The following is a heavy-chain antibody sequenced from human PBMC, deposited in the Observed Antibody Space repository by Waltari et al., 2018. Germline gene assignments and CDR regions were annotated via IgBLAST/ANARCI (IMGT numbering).Heavy chain of an antibody. CDR1: GFPFGSYW. V-gene: IGHV3-7*01. CDR3: ARENYFDY. CDR2: IKQDGSEK. Sequence: EVQLVESGGGLVQPGGSLRLSCVGSGFPFGSYWMGWPRQAPGKGLEWVANIKQDGSEKHYVDSVRGRFTISRDNAKNALFLQMNSLRAEDTAVYYCARENYFDYWGQGILVSVSS. J-gene: IGHJ4*02.